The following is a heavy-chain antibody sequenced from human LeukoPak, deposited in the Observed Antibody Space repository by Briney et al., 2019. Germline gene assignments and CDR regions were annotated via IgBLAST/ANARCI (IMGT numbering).Heavy chain of an antibody. CDR1: GGSISISSHY. CDR3: ARLVRYCSTNSCYPFDF. V-gene: IGHV4-39*01. Sequence: SETLSLTCTVSGGSISISSHYWAWIRQPPGKGPEWIGSMYYTGGTYYNPSLKSRVTISIDTSKNQFSLKLNSVTAADTAVYYCARLVRYCSTNSCYPFDFWGQGTLVTVSS. D-gene: IGHD2-2*01. CDR2: MYYTGGT. J-gene: IGHJ4*02.